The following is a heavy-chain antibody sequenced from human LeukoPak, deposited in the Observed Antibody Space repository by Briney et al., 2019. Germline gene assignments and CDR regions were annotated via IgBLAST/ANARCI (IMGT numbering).Heavy chain of an antibody. CDR2: INPNSGGT. V-gene: IGHV1-2*02. J-gene: IGHJ6*03. Sequence: GASVKVSCKASGYTFTGYYMHWVRQAPGQGLEWMGWINPNSGGTNYAQKFQGRVTMTRDTSISTAYMELSRLRTGGTAVYFCARDLGYGGSTSCLDYYTVVGGKGTPVT. CDR1: GYTFTGYY. CDR3: ARDLGYGGSTSCLDYYTVV. D-gene: IGHD2-2*01.